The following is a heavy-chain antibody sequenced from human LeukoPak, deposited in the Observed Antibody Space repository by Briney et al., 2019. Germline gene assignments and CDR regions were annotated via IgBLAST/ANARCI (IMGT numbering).Heavy chain of an antibody. Sequence: SETLSLTCAVYGGSFSGYYWSWIRQPPGKGLEWIGEINHSGSTNYNPSLKSRVTISVDTSKNQFSLKLSSVTAADTAVYYCARVTLDSSGWYVGWFDPWGQGTLVTVSS. V-gene: IGHV4-34*01. CDR2: INHSGST. J-gene: IGHJ5*02. CDR1: GGSFSGYY. CDR3: ARVTLDSSGWYVGWFDP. D-gene: IGHD6-19*01.